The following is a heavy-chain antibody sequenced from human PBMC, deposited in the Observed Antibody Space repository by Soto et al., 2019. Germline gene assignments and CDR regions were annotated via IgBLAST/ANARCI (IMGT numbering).Heavy chain of an antibody. V-gene: IGHV3-33*01. D-gene: IGHD6-6*01. Sequence: GGSLRLSCAASGFTFSSYGMHWFRQAPGKGLEWVAVIWYDGSNKYYADSVKGRFTISRDNSKNTLYLQMNSLRAEDTAVYYCARSSGYYYYGMDVWGQGTTVTVSS. CDR3: ARSSGYYYYGMDV. J-gene: IGHJ6*02. CDR2: IWYDGSNK. CDR1: GFTFSSYG.